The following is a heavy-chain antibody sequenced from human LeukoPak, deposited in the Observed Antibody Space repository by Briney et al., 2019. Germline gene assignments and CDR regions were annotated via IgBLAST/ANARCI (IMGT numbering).Heavy chain of an antibody. J-gene: IGHJ4*02. CDR3: ASGRPLGFDY. CDR1: GGSISSYY. D-gene: IGHD1-26*01. Sequence: SETLSLTCTVSGGSISSYYWTWIRHPPGKGLEWIGYIYYSGTTNYNPSLKSRVTISVDTSKNQFSLKLSSVTAADTAVYYCASGRPLGFDYWGQGTLVTVSS. V-gene: IGHV4-59*01. CDR2: IYYSGTT.